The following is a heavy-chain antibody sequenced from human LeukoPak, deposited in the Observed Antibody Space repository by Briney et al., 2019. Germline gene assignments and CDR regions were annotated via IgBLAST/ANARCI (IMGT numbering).Heavy chain of an antibody. CDR3: ARAPLAARPSYYYYYYMDV. Sequence: SVKVSCKASGGTFSSYAISWVRQAPGQGLEWMGGISPIFATATYAQKFQGRVTITTDESTSTAYMELSSLRSEDTAVYYCARAPLAARPSYYYYYYMDVWGKGTTVTVSS. CDR2: ISPIFATA. V-gene: IGHV1-69*05. D-gene: IGHD6-6*01. J-gene: IGHJ6*03. CDR1: GGTFSSYA.